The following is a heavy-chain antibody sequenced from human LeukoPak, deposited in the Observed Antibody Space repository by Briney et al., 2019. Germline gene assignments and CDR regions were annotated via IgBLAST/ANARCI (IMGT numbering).Heavy chain of an antibody. V-gene: IGHV4-34*01. J-gene: IGHJ5*02. D-gene: IGHD3-22*01. CDR2: INHSGNS. CDR1: GGSMSNYY. Sequence: SETLSLTCIVSGGSMSNYYWSWIRHPPAKGVQWIGEINHSGNSNANPSLKSRVTISVDTSKNQISLNLSSVTAAERAVYNCERFVTYYYDSSGNFRGVLFFDPWGQGTLVTVSS. CDR3: ERFVTYYYDSSGNFRGVLFFDP.